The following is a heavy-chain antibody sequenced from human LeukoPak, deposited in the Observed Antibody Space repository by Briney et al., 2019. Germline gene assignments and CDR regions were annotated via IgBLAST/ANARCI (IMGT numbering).Heavy chain of an antibody. J-gene: IGHJ4*02. CDR2: INPNSGGT. Sequence: GASVKVSCNASVYTFTGYYMHWVRQAPGQGLEWMGWINPNSGGTNYAQKFQGRVTMTRDTSISTAYMELSRLRSDDTAVYYCARDYYDSSGYYGYDYWGQGTLVTVSS. D-gene: IGHD3-22*01. CDR3: ARDYYDSSGYYGYDY. V-gene: IGHV1-2*02. CDR1: VYTFTGYY.